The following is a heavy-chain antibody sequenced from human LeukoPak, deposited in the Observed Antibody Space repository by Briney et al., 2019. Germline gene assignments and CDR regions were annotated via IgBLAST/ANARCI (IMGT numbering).Heavy chain of an antibody. CDR3: ARGRGRAARPKVYFDY. Sequence: SETLSLTCTVSGGSISSYYWSWIRQPPGKGLEWIGYIYYSGSTNYNPSLKSRVTISVDTSKNQFSLKLSSVTAADTAVYYCARGRGRAARPKVYFDYWGQGTLVTVSS. J-gene: IGHJ4*02. CDR2: IYYSGST. D-gene: IGHD6-6*01. V-gene: IGHV4-59*12. CDR1: GGSISSYY.